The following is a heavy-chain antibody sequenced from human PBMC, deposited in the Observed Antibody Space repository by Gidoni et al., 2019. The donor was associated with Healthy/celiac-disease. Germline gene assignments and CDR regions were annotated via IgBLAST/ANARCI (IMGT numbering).Heavy chain of an antibody. J-gene: IGHJ4*02. CDR1: GASFSGYY. CDR3: AGVLAFWSGYRYFDY. D-gene: IGHD3-3*01. CDR2: INHSGST. V-gene: IGHV4-34*01. Sequence: QVQLQQWGAGLLKPSETLSLTCAVYGASFSGYYWSWIRQPPGKGLEWIGEINHSGSTNYNPSLKSRVTISVDTSKNQFSLKLSSVTAADTAVYYCAGVLAFWSGYRYFDYWGQGTLVTVSS.